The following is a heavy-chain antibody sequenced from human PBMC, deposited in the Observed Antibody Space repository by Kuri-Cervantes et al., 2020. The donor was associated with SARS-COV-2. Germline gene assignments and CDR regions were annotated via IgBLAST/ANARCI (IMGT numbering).Heavy chain of an antibody. D-gene: IGHD6-13*01. CDR3: ATTPKVGVAAAGTYFDY. CDR1: GVSLSTSGMC. Sequence: SGPTLVKPTQTLTLTCTFSGVSLSTSGMCVSWIRQPPGKALEWLALIDWDDDKYYSTSLKTRLTISKDTSKNQVVLTMTNMDPVDTATYYCATTPKVGVAAAGTYFDYWGQGTLVTVSP. V-gene: IGHV2-70*12. CDR2: IDWDDDK. J-gene: IGHJ4*02.